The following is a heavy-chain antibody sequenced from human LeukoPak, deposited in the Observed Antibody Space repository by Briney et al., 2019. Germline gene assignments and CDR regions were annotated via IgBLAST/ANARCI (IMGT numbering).Heavy chain of an antibody. Sequence: ASVKVSCKXSGGTFSSYAISWVRQAPGQGLEWMGRIIPIFGTANYAQKFQGRVTITTDESTSTAYMELSSLRSEDTAVYYCARDRGIVVPQGAFDIWGQGTMVTVSS. D-gene: IGHD2-15*01. CDR2: IIPIFGTA. CDR3: ARDRGIVVPQGAFDI. V-gene: IGHV1-69*05. J-gene: IGHJ3*02. CDR1: GGTFSSYA.